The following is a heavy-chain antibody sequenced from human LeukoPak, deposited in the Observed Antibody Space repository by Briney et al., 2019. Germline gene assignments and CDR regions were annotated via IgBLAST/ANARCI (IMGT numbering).Heavy chain of an antibody. CDR3: ARQGSGSSYYYYTFPY. CDR1: GGPFSGYY. CDR2: INHSGNT. J-gene: IGHJ4*02. D-gene: IGHD1-26*01. V-gene: IGHV4-34*01. Sequence: SETLSLTCAVYGGPFSGYYWSWIRQPRGKGLEWIGEINHSGNTNYNPSLKSRVTMSVDTSKNHFYVKLSSVTAADTAVYYCARQGSGSSYYYYTFPYWGQGTLVTVSS.